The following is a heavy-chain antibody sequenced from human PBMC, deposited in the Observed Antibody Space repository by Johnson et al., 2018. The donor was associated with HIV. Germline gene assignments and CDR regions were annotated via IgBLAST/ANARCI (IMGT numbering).Heavy chain of an antibody. D-gene: IGHD5-18*01. J-gene: IGHJ3*02. CDR2: IHWNGGST. V-gene: IGHV3-20*04. CDR1: GFTFDDYG. CDR3: ARDGYSYGDAFDI. Sequence: EVQLVESGGGVVRPGGSLRLSCAASGFTFDDYGINWVRQAPGKGLEWVSGIHWNGGSTGYADSVKGRFTISRDNAKKSLYLQMNSLRAEDTAVYYCARDGYSYGDAFDIWGQGTMVTVSS.